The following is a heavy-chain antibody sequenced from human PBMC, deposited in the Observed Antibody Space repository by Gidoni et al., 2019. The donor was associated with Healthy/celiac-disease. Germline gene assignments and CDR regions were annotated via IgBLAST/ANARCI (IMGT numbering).Heavy chain of an antibody. CDR1: GFTFSSYA. CDR2: ISGSGGST. Sequence: EVQLLESGGGLVQPGGSLRLSCAASGFTFSSYAMSWVRQAPGKGLEWVAAISGSGGSTYYADSVKGRFTISRDNSKNTLYLQMNSLRAEDTAVYYCAKDRYYYDSSGYSEYFQHWGQGTLVTVSS. CDR3: AKDRYYYDSSGYSEYFQH. D-gene: IGHD3-22*01. V-gene: IGHV3-23*01. J-gene: IGHJ1*01.